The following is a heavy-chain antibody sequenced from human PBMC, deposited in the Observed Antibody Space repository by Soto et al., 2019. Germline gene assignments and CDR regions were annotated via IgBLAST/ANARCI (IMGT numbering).Heavy chain of an antibody. CDR1: GFTFSSYG. Sequence: HPGGSLRLSCAASGFTFSSYGMHWVRQAPGKGLEWVAVISYDGSNKYYADSVKGRFTISRDNSKNTLYLQMNSLRAEDTAVYYCAKDRVVVAATPSAYYYYYGMDVWGQGTTVTVSS. CDR2: ISYDGSNK. D-gene: IGHD2-15*01. V-gene: IGHV3-30*18. J-gene: IGHJ6*02. CDR3: AKDRVVVAATPSAYYYYYGMDV.